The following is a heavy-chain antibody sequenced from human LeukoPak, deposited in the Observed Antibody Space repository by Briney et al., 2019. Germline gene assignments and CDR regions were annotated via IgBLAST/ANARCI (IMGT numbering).Heavy chain of an antibody. D-gene: IGHD3-16*01. J-gene: IGHJ4*02. CDR1: GFTFSSYW. Sequence: GGSLRLSCVASGFTFSSYWMSWVRQAPGKGLEWVANIKQDGSEKYYVDSVKGRFTISRDNAKNSLYLQMNSLRAEDTAVYYCARAPRFYFDYWGQGTLVTVSS. V-gene: IGHV3-7*01. CDR3: ARAPRFYFDY. CDR2: IKQDGSEK.